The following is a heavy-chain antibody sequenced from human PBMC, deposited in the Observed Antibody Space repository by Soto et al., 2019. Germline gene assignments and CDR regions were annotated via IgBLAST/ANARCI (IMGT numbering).Heavy chain of an antibody. J-gene: IGHJ4*02. CDR3: AKGVSQYTPLALFDY. CDR1: GFTFSRYA. Sequence: PGGSLRRSWAASGFTFSRYAMSWVRQAPGKGLEWVSTISGSDGRTYSTDSVKGRFTISRDNSRNTAYLQMNSLRVEDTAVYYCAKGVSQYTPLALFDYWGRGTLVTVSS. CDR2: ISGSDGRT. V-gene: IGHV3-23*01. D-gene: IGHD5-18*01.